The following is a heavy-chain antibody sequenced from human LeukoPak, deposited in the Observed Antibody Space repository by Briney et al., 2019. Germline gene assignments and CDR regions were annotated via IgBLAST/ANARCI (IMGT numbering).Heavy chain of an antibody. Sequence: EAGGSLRLSCAASGFTFSNVWMTWVRQAPGKWLECVGRIKTTTVGGTTDYAAPVKGRFTISRDDSKNMVYLQMKSLQTEDTAVYYCTTDFFQGYSGSWGQGTLVTVSS. CDR1: GFTFSNVW. D-gene: IGHD5-12*01. V-gene: IGHV3-15*01. CDR2: IKTTTVGGTT. J-gene: IGHJ5*02. CDR3: TTDFFQGYSGS.